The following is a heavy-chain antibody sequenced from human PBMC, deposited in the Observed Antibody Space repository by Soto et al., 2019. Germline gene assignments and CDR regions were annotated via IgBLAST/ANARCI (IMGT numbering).Heavy chain of an antibody. J-gene: IGHJ5*02. CDR2: IYTSGST. CDR3: ARSSHKESWFDP. CDR1: GGSVSNFY. V-gene: IGHV4-4*07. Sequence: KPSETLSLTCTVSGGSVSNFYWNWIRQPAGKRLEWIGRIYTSGSTNYNPSLRSRVTMSIDTSRNQFSLKLNSVTAADTAVYYCARSSHKESWFDPWG. D-gene: IGHD6-13*01.